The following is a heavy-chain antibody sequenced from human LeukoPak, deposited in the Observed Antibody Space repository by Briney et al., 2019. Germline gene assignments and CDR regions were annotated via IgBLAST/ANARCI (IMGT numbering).Heavy chain of an antibody. Sequence: SQTLSLTCAISGDSVSSNSVTWNWIRQSPSRGLEWLGRTYYRSKWYNDYAVSVKSRITINPDTSKNQFSLQLNSVTPEDTAVYYCARDLVVAATVYYYYGMDVWGQGTTVTVSS. CDR3: ARDLVVAATVYYYYGMDV. CDR1: GDSVSSNSVT. D-gene: IGHD2-15*01. J-gene: IGHJ6*02. CDR2: TYYRSKWYN. V-gene: IGHV6-1*01.